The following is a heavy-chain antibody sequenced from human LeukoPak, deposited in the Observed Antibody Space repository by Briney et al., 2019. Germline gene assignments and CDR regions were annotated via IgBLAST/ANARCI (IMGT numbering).Heavy chain of an antibody. V-gene: IGHV3-48*04. CDR2: ISSSSSTI. Sequence: GGSLRLSCAASGFTFSSYSMNWVRQAPGKGLEWVSYISSSSSTIYYADSVKGRFTISRDNAKNSLYLQMNSLRAEDTAVYYCARDRLWFGEADFDYWGQGTLVTVSS. D-gene: IGHD3-10*01. CDR3: ARDRLWFGEADFDY. J-gene: IGHJ4*02. CDR1: GFTFSSYS.